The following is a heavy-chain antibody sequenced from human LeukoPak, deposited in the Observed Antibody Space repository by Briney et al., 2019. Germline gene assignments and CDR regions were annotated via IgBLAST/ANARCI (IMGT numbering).Heavy chain of an antibody. CDR1: GFTFSSYW. Sequence: PGGSLRLSCAASGFTFSSYWMHWVRQAPGKGLVWVSRINSDGSSTSYADSVKGRFTISRDNAKNTLYLQMNSLRAVDTAVYYCAARRLGPYSSGWHFDYWGQGTLVTVSS. V-gene: IGHV3-74*01. CDR2: INSDGSST. CDR3: AARRLGPYSSGWHFDY. J-gene: IGHJ4*02. D-gene: IGHD6-19*01.